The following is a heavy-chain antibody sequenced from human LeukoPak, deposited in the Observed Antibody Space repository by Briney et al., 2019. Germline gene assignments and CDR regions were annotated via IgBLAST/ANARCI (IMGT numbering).Heavy chain of an antibody. CDR1: GFNFDDYS. CDR3: AREADPTTFGVTIDY. V-gene: IGHV3-9*01. J-gene: IGHJ4*02. CDR2: VSSDSDSV. Sequence: GGSLRLSGAASGFNFDDYSMHWVRQAPGEGLEWVSGVSSDSDSVGYADSVKGRFTISRDNSKNALYLQMNSLRVDDSSMYYCAREADPTTFGVTIDYWGQGILVAVSS. D-gene: IGHD3-3*01.